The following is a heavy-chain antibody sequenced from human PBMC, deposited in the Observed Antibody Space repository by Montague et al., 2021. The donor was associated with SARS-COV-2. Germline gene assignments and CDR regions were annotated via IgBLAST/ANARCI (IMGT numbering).Heavy chain of an antibody. Sequence: SETLSLTCTVSGGSISSYYWSWIRQPPGKGLEWIGYIYYSGSTNYNPSLKSRVTISVDTSKNQFSLKLSSVTAADTAVYYCARGLPMVRGVLRWFDPWGQGTLVTVSS. V-gene: IGHV4-59*01. CDR2: IYYSGST. CDR3: ARGLPMVRGVLRWFDP. J-gene: IGHJ5*02. D-gene: IGHD3-10*01. CDR1: GGSISSYY.